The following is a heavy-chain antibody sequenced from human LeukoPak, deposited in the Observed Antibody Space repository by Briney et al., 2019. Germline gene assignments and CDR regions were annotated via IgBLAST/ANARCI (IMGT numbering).Heavy chain of an antibody. CDR2: ITGSGDNT. V-gene: IGHV3-23*01. Sequence: GGSLRLSCAASGFTFSSYGMTWVRQAPGKGLEWVSGITGSGDNTNYADPVKGRFTISRDNSKNTLYLQVNSLRDEDTAVYYWAKTYGSGSRYYFDYWGQGTLVTVSS. CDR3: AKTYGSGSRYYFDY. CDR1: GFTFSSYG. D-gene: IGHD3-10*01. J-gene: IGHJ4*02.